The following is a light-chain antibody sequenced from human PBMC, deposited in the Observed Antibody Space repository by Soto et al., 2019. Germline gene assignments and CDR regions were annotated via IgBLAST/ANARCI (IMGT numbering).Light chain of an antibody. CDR1: SSDVGPYNY. CDR2: EVT. CDR3: SSYTTSSTLV. V-gene: IGLV2-14*01. J-gene: IGLJ3*02. Sequence: QSALTQPGSVSGSPGQSITISCTGTSSDVGPYNYVSWYQHHPGKAPKLLIYEVTKRPSGVSNRFSGSKSGNTASLTISGLQAEDEADYYCSSYTTSSTLVFGGGTKVTVL.